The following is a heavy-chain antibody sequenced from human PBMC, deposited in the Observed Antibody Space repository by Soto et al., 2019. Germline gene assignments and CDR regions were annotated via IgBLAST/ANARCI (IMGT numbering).Heavy chain of an antibody. CDR2: ITKSGSTI. Sequence: VQLLESGGGLVQPGGSLRLSCAASGFTFGIYAMSWVRQAPGKGLEWVSGITKSGSTIYYADSVKGRFTISRDNAKNSLYLQMNSLRAEDTAVYYCARVPHIAGQLVPWYYGMDVWGQGTTVTVSS. CDR3: ARVPHIAGQLVPWYYGMDV. J-gene: IGHJ6*02. D-gene: IGHD6-13*01. V-gene: IGHV3-11*01. CDR1: GFTFGIYA.